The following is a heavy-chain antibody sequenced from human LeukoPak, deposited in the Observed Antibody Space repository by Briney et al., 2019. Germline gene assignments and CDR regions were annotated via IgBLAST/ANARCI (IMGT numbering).Heavy chain of an antibody. CDR3: AREVSGDPGGY. D-gene: IGHD7-27*01. J-gene: IGHJ4*02. V-gene: IGHV1-2*04. CDR2: INPNSGGT. CDR1: GYTFTGYY. Sequence: ASVKVSCKASGYTFTGYYMHWVRQAPGQGLEWMGWINPNSGGTNYAQKFQGWVTMTRDTSISTAYMELSRLRSDDAAVYYCAREVSGDPGGYWGQGTLVTVSS.